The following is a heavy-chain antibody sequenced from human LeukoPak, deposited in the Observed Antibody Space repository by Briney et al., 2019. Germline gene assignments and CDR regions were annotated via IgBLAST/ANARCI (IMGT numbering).Heavy chain of an antibody. J-gene: IGHJ4*02. CDR2: INHSGST. Sequence: SETLSLTCAVYGGSFSGYYWSWIRQPPGKGLEWIGEINHSGSTNYNPSLKSRVTISVDTSKNQFSLKPSSVTAADTAVYYCARAPYYYDSSGYYPRFDYWGQGTLVTVSS. V-gene: IGHV4-34*01. D-gene: IGHD3-22*01. CDR1: GGSFSGYY. CDR3: ARAPYYYDSSGYYPRFDY.